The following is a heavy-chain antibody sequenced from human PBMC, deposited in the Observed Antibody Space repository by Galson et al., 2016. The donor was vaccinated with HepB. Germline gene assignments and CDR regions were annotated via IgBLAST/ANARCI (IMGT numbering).Heavy chain of an antibody. D-gene: IGHD2-15*01. J-gene: IGHJ2*01. V-gene: IGHV5-51*01. CDR1: GYDFPSYW. CDR2: IYPGASDT. Sequence: QSGAEVKKPGESLKISCQGFGYDFPSYWIGWVRRKPGKGLEWMGIIYPGASDTRYSPSFQGQVTISADKSTNTAHLQWSSLKASDTATYYCARSACSGGACYSFWYFDIWGRGTPVTVSS. CDR3: ARSACSGGACYSFWYFDI.